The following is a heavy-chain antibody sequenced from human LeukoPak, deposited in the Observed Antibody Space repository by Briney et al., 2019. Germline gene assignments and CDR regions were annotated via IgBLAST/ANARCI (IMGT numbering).Heavy chain of an antibody. J-gene: IGHJ4*02. D-gene: IGHD3-9*01. V-gene: IGHV3-30*03. Sequence: GGSLRLSCAASGFTFSSYGMHWVRQAPGKGLEWVAVISYDGSNKYYADSVKGRFTISRDNSKNTLYLQMNSLRAEDTAVYYCARRGADYDILTGYYSGNYFDYWGQGTLVTVSS. CDR3: ARRGADYDILTGYYSGNYFDY. CDR1: GFTFSSYG. CDR2: ISYDGSNK.